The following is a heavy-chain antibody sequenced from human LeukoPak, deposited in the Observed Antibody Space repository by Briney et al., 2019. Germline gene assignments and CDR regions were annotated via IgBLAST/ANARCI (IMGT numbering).Heavy chain of an antibody. V-gene: IGHV3-23*01. CDR1: GFTFSSYA. CDR3: AKGERRATVTVFDY. Sequence: GGSLILSCAASGFTFSSYAMSWLRQAPGKGLEWVSAISGSGGSTYYADSVKGRFTISRDNSKNTLYLQMNSLRAEDTAVYYCAKGERRATVTVFDYWGQGTLVTVSS. D-gene: IGHD4-17*01. CDR2: ISGSGGST. J-gene: IGHJ4*02.